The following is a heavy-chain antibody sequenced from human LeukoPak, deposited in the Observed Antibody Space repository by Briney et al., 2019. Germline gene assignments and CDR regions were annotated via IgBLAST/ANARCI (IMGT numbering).Heavy chain of an antibody. J-gene: IGHJ5*02. CDR3: ARGGGNSLVGDNWFDP. Sequence: SETLSLTCTVSGGSISSYYWSWIRQPPGKGLEWIGYIYYSGSTNYNPSLKSRVTISVDTSKNQFSLKLSSVTAADTAVYYCARGGGNSLVGDNWFDPWGQGTQVTVSS. D-gene: IGHD4-23*01. CDR2: IYYSGST. CDR1: GGSISSYY. V-gene: IGHV4-59*01.